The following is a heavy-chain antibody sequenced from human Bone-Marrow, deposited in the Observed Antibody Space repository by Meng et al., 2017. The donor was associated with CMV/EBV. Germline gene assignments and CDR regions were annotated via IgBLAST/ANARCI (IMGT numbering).Heavy chain of an antibody. CDR2: IKQDVSEK. D-gene: IGHD2-2*01. V-gene: IGHV3-7*03. CDR3: AKDGVVVPADTEFDY. CDR1: GFTFSSYW. J-gene: IGHJ4*02. Sequence: GGSLRLSCAASGFTFSSYWMSWVRQAPGKGLEWVANIKQDVSEKNYVDSMKGRFTNSRDNSKNTLYLQMNSLRSEDTAVYYCAKDGVVVPADTEFDYWGQGTLVTVSS.